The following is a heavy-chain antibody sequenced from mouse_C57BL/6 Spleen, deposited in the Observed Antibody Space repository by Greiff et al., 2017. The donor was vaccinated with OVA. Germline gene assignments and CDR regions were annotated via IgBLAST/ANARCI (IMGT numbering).Heavy chain of an antibody. CDR1: GYTFTDYY. J-gene: IGHJ2*01. CDR2: INPNNGGT. CDR3: ARAVEITYYFDY. D-gene: IGHD2-4*01. Sequence: EVQLQQSGPELVKPGASVKISCKASGYTFTDYYMNWVKQSHGKSLEWIGDINPNNGGTSYNQKFKGKATLTVDKSSSTAYMELRSLTSEDSAVYYCARAVEITYYFDYWGQGTTLTVSS. V-gene: IGHV1-26*01.